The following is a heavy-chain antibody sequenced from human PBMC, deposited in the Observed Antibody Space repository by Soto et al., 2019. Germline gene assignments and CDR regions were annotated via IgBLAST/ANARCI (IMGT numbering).Heavy chain of an antibody. Sequence: QLQLQESGPGLVKPSETLSLTCTVSSGSISSSSSYWGWIRQPQGKGLEWIGRIYYSGNTYYNPSLKSPVKLSIDSSNTQFSLKFNSVTSADTAVYYCGAQDYGAKGDYFETWGKGTLVTGSS. CDR3: GAQDYGAKGDYFET. CDR2: IYYSGNT. V-gene: IGHV4-39*01. J-gene: IGHJ4*02. D-gene: IGHD4-17*01. CDR1: SGSISSSSSY.